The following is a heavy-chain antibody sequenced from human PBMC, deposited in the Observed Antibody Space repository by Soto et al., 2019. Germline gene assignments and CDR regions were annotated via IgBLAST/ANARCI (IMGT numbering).Heavy chain of an antibody. CDR1: GFTFSSYA. CDR2: ISGSGGST. J-gene: IGHJ6*02. CDR3: AKDLYSYGYEDYYYYGMDV. D-gene: IGHD5-18*01. V-gene: IGHV3-23*01. Sequence: GGSLRLSCAASGFTFSSYAMSWVRQAPGKGLEWVSAISGSGGSTYYADSVKGRFTISRDNSKNTLYLQMNSLRAEDTAVYYCAKDLYSYGYEDYYYYGMDVWGQGTTVTVS.